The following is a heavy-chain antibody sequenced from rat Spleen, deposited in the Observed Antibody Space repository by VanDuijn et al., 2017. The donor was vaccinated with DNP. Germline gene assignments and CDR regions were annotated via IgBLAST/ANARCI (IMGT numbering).Heavy chain of an antibody. J-gene: IGHJ2*01. CDR3: ARGGRTYFDY. D-gene: IGHD1-11*01. CDR2: ISYEGSST. V-gene: IGHV5-7*01. Sequence: EVQLVQSGGGLEQPGRALNLSCAASGLTFSDYNMAWVRQAPKKGLEWVATISYEGSSTYYRDSVKGRFTISRDNAINTLYLQMNSLRSEDTATYYCARGGRTYFDYWGQGVMVTVSS. CDR1: GLTFSDYN.